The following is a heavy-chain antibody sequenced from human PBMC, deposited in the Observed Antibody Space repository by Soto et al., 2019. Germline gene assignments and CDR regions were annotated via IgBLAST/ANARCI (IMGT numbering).Heavy chain of an antibody. V-gene: IGHV3-30*18. CDR3: AKETTLWFGGNWFDP. CDR1: GFTFSSYG. CDR2: ISFDGSNK. Sequence: GGSLRLSCAASGFTFSSYGMPWVCQAPGKGLEWVAVISFDGSNKYYADSVKGRFTISRANAKNTLYLQMNSLRAEDTAVYYCAKETTLWFGGNWFDPWGQGTLVTVSS. J-gene: IGHJ5*02. D-gene: IGHD3-10*01.